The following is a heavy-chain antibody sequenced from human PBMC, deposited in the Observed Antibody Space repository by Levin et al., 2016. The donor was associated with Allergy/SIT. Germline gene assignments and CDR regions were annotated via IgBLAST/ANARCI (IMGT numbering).Heavy chain of an antibody. CDR3: ARLGRIRLVGSGTYSSGTC. D-gene: IGHD3-10*01. CDR1: GGSFSGYY. CDR2: INHSGST. V-gene: IGHV4-34*01. Sequence: SETLSLTCAVYGGSFSGYYWSWIRQPPGKGLEWIGEINHSGSTYYNPSLKSRVTISVDTSKNQFSLKVTSVTAADTAVYYCARLGRIRLVGSGTYSSGTCWGQGTLVTVSS. J-gene: IGHJ4*02.